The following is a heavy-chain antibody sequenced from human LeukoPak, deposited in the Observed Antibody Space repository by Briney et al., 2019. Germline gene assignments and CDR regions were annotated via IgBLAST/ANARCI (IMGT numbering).Heavy chain of an antibody. CDR1: GGSISSSSYY. D-gene: IGHD2-2*01. Sequence: SETLSLTCTVSGGSISSSSYYWGWIRQPPGKGLEWIGSIYYSGSTYYNPSLKSRVTISVDTSKNQFSLKLSSVTAADTAVYYCATGLYCSSTSFHPHPFDYWGQGTLVTVSS. CDR3: ATGLYCSSTSFHPHPFDY. CDR2: IYYSGST. J-gene: IGHJ4*02. V-gene: IGHV4-39*01.